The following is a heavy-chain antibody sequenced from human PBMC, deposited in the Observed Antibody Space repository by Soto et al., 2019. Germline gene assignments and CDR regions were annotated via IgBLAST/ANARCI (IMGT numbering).Heavy chain of an antibody. CDR3: ARLQRFCSGGSCYRDSYFNGMDV. CDR2: IFSTDDK. D-gene: IGHD2-15*01. V-gene: IGHV2-26*01. Sequence: SGPTLVNPTETLTLTCTVSGVSFSNARMGVSWIRQPPGNALEWLAHIFSTDDKSYSTSLKSRLTISKDTSKSQVVLTMTNVDPVDTATYYCARLQRFCSGGSCYRDSYFNGMDVWGQGTTVTVSS. CDR1: GVSFSNARMG. J-gene: IGHJ6*02.